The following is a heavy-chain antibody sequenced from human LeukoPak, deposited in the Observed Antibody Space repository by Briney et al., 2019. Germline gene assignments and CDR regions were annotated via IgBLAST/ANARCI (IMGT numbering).Heavy chain of an antibody. Sequence: PPETLSLTCTVSGGSIRSFYWSWIRQSPEKGLEWIGYTPYVGASNYNPSLKSRLTISIDTSENQFSLTLTSVTAADTAIYYCARHYGGHTFGTTFDYWGQGILVTVSS. CDR2: TPYVGAS. CDR3: ARHYGGHTFGTTFDY. J-gene: IGHJ4*02. D-gene: IGHD3-16*01. CDR1: GGSIRSFY. V-gene: IGHV4-59*08.